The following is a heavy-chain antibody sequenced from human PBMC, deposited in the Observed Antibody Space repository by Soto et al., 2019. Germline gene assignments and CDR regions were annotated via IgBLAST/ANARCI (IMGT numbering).Heavy chain of an antibody. D-gene: IGHD6-25*01. CDR2: IYHSGTF. J-gene: IGHJ6*02. Sequence: QVRLQESGPGLVEPSGTLSLTCAVSGDSVSSSSCWSWVRQAPGKGLEGIGEIYHSGTFNYNPSLASRVSVSVDKSRTQLSLNRKSVTAADTAVYYCVRSVPAATWQYSGMDVWGQGTTVTVSS. V-gene: IGHV4-4*02. CDR1: GDSVSSSSC. CDR3: VRSVPAATWQYSGMDV.